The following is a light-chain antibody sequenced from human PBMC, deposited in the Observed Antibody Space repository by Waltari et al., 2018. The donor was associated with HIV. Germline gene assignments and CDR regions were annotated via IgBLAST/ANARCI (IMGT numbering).Light chain of an antibody. CDR1: SSDVGGYNS. Sequence: QSALTQPPSASGSPGQSVTISCTGTSSDVGGYNSVSWYQQYPGKAPKLMIYEVTKRPSGVPDRFFGSKSGNTASLTVSGLQAEDEADYYCTSYAGSNNLVFGGGTKLTVL. CDR3: TSYAGSNNLV. V-gene: IGLV2-8*01. J-gene: IGLJ3*02. CDR2: EVT.